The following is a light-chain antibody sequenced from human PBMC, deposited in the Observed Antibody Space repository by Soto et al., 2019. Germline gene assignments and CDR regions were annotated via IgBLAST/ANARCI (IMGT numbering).Light chain of an antibody. J-gene: IGKJ4*01. CDR3: QQYGIYPLT. V-gene: IGKV3-20*01. CDR2: DAS. CDR1: QSISSNY. Sequence: EIVLTQSPGTLSLSPGERATLSCRVSQSISSNYLAWYQQKPGQAPRLLIYDASSRATGIPDRFSGSGSGTDFTLTISRMEPEDFAVYYCQQYGIYPLTFGGGTKVEIK.